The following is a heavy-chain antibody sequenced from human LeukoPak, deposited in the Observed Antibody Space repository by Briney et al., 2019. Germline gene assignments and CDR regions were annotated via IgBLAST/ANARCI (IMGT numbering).Heavy chain of an antibody. Sequence: GGSLRLSCAASGFTFSSYWMSWVRQAPGKGPEWVANIKQDGSEKYYVDSVKGQFTISRDNAKNSLYLQMNSLRAEDTAVYYCARTPSMWPDAFDIWGQGTMVTVSS. J-gene: IGHJ3*02. CDR2: IKQDGSEK. V-gene: IGHV3-7*03. CDR3: ARTPSMWPDAFDI. D-gene: IGHD2/OR15-2a*01. CDR1: GFTFSSYW.